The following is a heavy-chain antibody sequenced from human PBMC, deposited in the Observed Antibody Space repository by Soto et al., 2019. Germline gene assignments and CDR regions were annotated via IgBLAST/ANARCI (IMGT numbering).Heavy chain of an antibody. CDR3: ARSIEAAALNWFDP. J-gene: IGHJ5*02. V-gene: IGHV1-69*13. CDR1: GGTFSSYA. Sequence: GASVKVSCKASGGTFSSYAISWVRQAPGQGLEWMGGIIPIFGTANYAQKFQGRVTITADESTSTAYMELSSLRSEDTAVYYCARSIEAAALNWFDPWGQGTLVTVSS. D-gene: IGHD6-13*01. CDR2: IIPIFGTA.